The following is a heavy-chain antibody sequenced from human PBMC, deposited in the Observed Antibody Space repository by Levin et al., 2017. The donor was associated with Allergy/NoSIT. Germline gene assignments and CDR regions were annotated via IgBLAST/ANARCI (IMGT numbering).Heavy chain of an antibody. CDR2: IIPIFGTA. V-gene: IGHV1-69*01. Sequence: KISCKASGGTFSSYAISWVRQAPGQGLEWMGGIIPIFGTANYAQKFQGRVTITADESTSTAYMELSSLRSEDTAVYYCARETTVTTDEAYGAFDIWGQGTMVTVSS. J-gene: IGHJ3*02. D-gene: IGHD4-17*01. CDR3: ARETTVTTDEAYGAFDI. CDR1: GGTFSSYA.